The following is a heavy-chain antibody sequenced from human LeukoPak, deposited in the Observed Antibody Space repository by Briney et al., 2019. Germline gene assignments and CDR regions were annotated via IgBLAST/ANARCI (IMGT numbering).Heavy chain of an antibody. D-gene: IGHD1-1*01. V-gene: IGHV3-7*01. J-gene: IGHJ4*02. CDR2: MNQDGSDK. Sequence: TGGSLRLSCAASGFTFSSSWMSWVRQAPGKGLEWVANMNQDGSDKYYVDSVKGRFTISRDNGKNSLYLQMNSLGADDTAVYYCAKGGSNNWSFDNWGQGTLVTVSS. CDR3: AKGGSNNWSFDN. CDR1: GFTFSSSW.